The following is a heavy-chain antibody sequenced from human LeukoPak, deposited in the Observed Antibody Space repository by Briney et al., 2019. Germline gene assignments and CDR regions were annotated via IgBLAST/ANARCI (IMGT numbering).Heavy chain of an antibody. Sequence: PSEALSLTCTVSGDCISSYYWSWIRQPPGRGLERIGYIYNSGSTNYNPSLKSRVTISVDASKNQFSLTLRSVTAADTAVYYCARSNSGWYNDAFETWGQGTMVTVSS. CDR3: ARSNSGWYNDAFET. CDR1: GDCISSYY. CDR2: IYNSGST. J-gene: IGHJ3*02. D-gene: IGHD6-19*01. V-gene: IGHV4-59*08.